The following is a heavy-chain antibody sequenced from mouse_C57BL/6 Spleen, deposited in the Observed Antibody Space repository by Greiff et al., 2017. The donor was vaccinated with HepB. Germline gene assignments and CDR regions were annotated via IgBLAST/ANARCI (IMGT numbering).Heavy chain of an antibody. CDR2: INPNNGGT. V-gene: IGHV1-26*01. Sequence: VQLQQSGPELVKPGASVKISCKASGYTFTDYYMNWVKQSHGKSLEWIGDINPNNGGTSYNQKFKGKATLTVDKSSSTAYMELRSLTSEDSAVYYCARIPLYYGSRYYAMDYWGQGTSVTVSS. CDR1: GYTFTDYY. CDR3: ARIPLYYGSRYYAMDY. J-gene: IGHJ4*01. D-gene: IGHD1-1*01.